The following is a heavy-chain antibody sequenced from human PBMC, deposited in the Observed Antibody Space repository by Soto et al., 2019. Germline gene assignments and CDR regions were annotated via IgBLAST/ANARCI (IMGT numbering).Heavy chain of an antibody. CDR3: AKDHFVDSDDSSGMGAFDI. J-gene: IGHJ3*02. D-gene: IGHD3-22*01. Sequence: GGSLRLSCAASGFTFSSYAMSCVRQAPGKGLDWVSAISGSGGSTYYADSVKGRFTISRDNSKNTLYLQMNSLRAEDTAVYYCAKDHFVDSDDSSGMGAFDIWGQETTVTVSS. V-gene: IGHV3-23*01. CDR2: ISGSGGST. CDR1: GFTFSSYA.